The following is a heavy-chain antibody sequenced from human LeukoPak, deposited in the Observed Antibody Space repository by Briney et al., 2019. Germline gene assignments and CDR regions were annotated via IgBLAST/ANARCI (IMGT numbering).Heavy chain of an antibody. Sequence: ASVKVSCKASGYTFSIYNMHWVRQAPGQGLEWVGIINPSGGTSYAQNLQGRITMTRDTSTSTLYMELSSLRSEDTAVYYCATLGCSSTSCLYYYYMDVWGKGTTVTVSS. CDR3: ATLGCSSTSCLYYYYMDV. D-gene: IGHD2-2*01. V-gene: IGHV1-46*01. J-gene: IGHJ6*03. CDR2: INPSGGT. CDR1: GYTFSIYN.